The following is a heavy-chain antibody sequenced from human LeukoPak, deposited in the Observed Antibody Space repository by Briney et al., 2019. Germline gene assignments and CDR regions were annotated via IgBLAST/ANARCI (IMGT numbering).Heavy chain of an antibody. CDR1: GFTFSNYW. Sequence: SGGSLRLSCAASGFTFSNYWMHWVRQAPGRGLEWVAVIWYDGSNKYYADSVKGRFTISRDNSKNTLYLQMNSLRAEDTAVYYCARDIHLAAGTVDYWGQGTLVTVSS. CDR3: ARDIHLAAGTVDY. D-gene: IGHD6-13*01. J-gene: IGHJ4*02. CDR2: IWYDGSNK. V-gene: IGHV3-33*08.